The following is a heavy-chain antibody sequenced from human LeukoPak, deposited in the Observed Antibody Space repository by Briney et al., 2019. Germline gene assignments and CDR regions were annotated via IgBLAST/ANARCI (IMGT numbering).Heavy chain of an antibody. V-gene: IGHV1-3*01. CDR3: ARELPLGVGVTNYGMDV. Sequence: GASVKVSCKASGYTFTSYAMHWVRQAPGQRLEWMGWINAGNGNTKYSQKFQGRVTITRDTSASTAYMELSSLRSEDTAVYYCARELPLGVGVTNYGMDVWGQGTTVTVSS. CDR2: INAGNGNT. CDR1: GYTFTSYA. D-gene: IGHD3-10*01. J-gene: IGHJ6*02.